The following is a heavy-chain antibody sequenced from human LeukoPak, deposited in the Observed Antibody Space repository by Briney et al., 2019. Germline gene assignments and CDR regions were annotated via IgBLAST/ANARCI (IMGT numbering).Heavy chain of an antibody. J-gene: IGHJ4*02. Sequence: GGSLRLSCAASGFTFSSYAMSWVRQAPGKGLERVSTISGSDGSTYYADSVKGRFTISRDNSKNTLYLQMNSLRAEDTAVYYCAKGGMVAATHFDYWGQGTLVTVSS. CDR3: AKGGMVAATHFDY. D-gene: IGHD2-15*01. CDR2: ISGSDGST. CDR1: GFTFSSYA. V-gene: IGHV3-23*01.